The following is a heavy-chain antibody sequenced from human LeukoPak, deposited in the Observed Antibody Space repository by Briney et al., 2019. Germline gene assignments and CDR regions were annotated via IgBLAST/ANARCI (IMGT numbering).Heavy chain of an antibody. D-gene: IGHD1-7*01. J-gene: IGHJ6*03. Sequence: GGSLRLTCAASGFTFSSYAMSWVRQAPGKGLEWVAAISGGGGSTYYADSVKGRFTISRDNSKNTLYVQMNSLRAEDTAVYYCANGGTPDYYYYYMDVWGKGTTVTVSS. CDR2: ISGGGGST. V-gene: IGHV3-23*01. CDR3: ANGGTPDYYYYYMDV. CDR1: GFTFSSYA.